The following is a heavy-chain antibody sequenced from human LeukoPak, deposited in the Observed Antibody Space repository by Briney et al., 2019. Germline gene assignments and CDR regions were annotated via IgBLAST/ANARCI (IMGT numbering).Heavy chain of an antibody. Sequence: ASVKVSCKASGYTFTGYYMHWVRQAPGQGLEWMGWINPNSGGTNYAQKFQGRVTMTRDTSISTAYMELSRLRSDDTAVYYCARLRNRFMALDYWGQGTLVTVSS. CDR2: INPNSGGT. V-gene: IGHV1-2*02. CDR3: ARLRNRFMALDY. D-gene: IGHD1-14*01. CDR1: GYTFTGYY. J-gene: IGHJ4*02.